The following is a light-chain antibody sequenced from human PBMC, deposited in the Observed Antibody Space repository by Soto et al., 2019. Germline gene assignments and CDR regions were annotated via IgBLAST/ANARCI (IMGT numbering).Light chain of an antibody. CDR3: QQRSNWPPYT. V-gene: IGKV3-11*01. Sequence: EIVLTQSPATLSLSPGERATLSCRASQSVSSYLAWYQQKPGQAPRLLIYDASNRATGIPARFSGSGSGTDFTLTISSLEPEDFAVYYCQQRSNWPPYTFGQRTKLVIK. CDR2: DAS. CDR1: QSVSSY. J-gene: IGKJ2*01.